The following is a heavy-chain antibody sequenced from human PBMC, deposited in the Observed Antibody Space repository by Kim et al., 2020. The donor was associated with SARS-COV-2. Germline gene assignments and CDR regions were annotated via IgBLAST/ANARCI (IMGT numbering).Heavy chain of an antibody. J-gene: IGHJ4*02. CDR2: IYYSGST. CDR3: ASLLSGSSVNDY. D-gene: IGHD1-26*01. CDR1: GCSISSYY. V-gene: IGHV4-59*08. Sequence: SETLSLTCTVSGCSISSYYWSWIRQPPGKGLEWIGYIYYSGSTNYNPSLKSRVTISVDTSKNQFSLKLSSVTAADTAVSYCASLLSGSSVNDYWGQGTLV.